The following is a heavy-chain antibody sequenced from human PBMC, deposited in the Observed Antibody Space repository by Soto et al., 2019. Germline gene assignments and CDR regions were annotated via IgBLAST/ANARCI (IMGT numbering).Heavy chain of an antibody. CDR1: GFTFSSYE. Sequence: SLKISCAASGFTFSSYEMNWVRQAPGKGLEWISYISISGSTIYYADSVKGRSTISRDNAKNSLFLQMNSLRVEDTAVYYCARDSSTSSQFDYWGQGTLVTVSS. CDR3: ARDSSTSSQFDY. V-gene: IGHV3-48*03. J-gene: IGHJ4*02. D-gene: IGHD2-2*01. CDR2: ISISGSTI.